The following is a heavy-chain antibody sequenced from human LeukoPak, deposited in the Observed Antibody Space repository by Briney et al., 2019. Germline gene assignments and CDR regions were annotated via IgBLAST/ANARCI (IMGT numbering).Heavy chain of an antibody. Sequence: SQTLSLTCTVSGGSISSGSYYWSWIPQPAGKGLEWIGRIYTSGSTNHNPSLKSRVTISVDTSKNQFSLKLSSVTAADTAVYYCARDGYNEMDDAFDIWGQGTMVTVSS. J-gene: IGHJ3*02. D-gene: IGHD5-24*01. CDR2: IYTSGST. CDR1: GGSISSGSYY. CDR3: ARDGYNEMDDAFDI. V-gene: IGHV4-61*02.